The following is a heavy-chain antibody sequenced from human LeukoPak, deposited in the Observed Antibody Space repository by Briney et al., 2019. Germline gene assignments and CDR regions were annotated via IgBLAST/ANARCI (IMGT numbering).Heavy chain of an antibody. Sequence: SVKVSCKASGGTFSSYAISWVRQAPGQGLEWMGGIIPIFGTANYAQKFQGRVTITADESTSTAYMELSSLRSDDTAVYYCARSRRYYGSGSYPWGQGTLVTVSS. V-gene: IGHV1-69*13. CDR3: ARSRRYYGSGSYP. CDR2: IIPIFGTA. CDR1: GGTFSSYA. J-gene: IGHJ5*02. D-gene: IGHD3-10*01.